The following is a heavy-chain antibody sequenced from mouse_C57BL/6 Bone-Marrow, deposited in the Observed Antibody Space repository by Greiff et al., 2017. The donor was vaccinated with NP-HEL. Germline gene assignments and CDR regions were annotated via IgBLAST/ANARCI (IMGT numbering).Heavy chain of an antibody. CDR1: GFTFSDYY. D-gene: IGHD2-4*01. CDR3: ARREIYYDYSFAY. Sequence: EVQVVESGGGLVQPGGSLKLSCAASGFTFSDYYMYWVRQTPEKRLEWVAYISNGGGSSYYPDTVKGRFTISRDNAKNTLYLQMSRLKSEDTAMYYCARREIYYDYSFAYWGQGTLVTVSA. CDR2: ISNGGGSS. V-gene: IGHV5-12*01. J-gene: IGHJ3*01.